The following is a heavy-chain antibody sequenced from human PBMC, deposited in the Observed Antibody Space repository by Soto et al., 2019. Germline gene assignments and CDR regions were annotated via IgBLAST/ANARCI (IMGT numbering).Heavy chain of an antibody. CDR2: ISDRGTT. CDR1: GGSISSYY. Sequence: SETLSLTCTVSGGSISSYYWSWIRQPAGKGLEWIGHISDRGTTDYNPSLKSRVTISVDKSMNRLSLILRSVTAADTAVYYCVGETYYYDGNGYTFTNWGQGTQVTVSS. V-gene: IGHV4-4*07. D-gene: IGHD3-22*01. J-gene: IGHJ4*02. CDR3: VGETYYYDGNGYTFTN.